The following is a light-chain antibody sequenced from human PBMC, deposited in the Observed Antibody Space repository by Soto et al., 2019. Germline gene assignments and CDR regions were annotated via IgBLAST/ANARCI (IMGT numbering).Light chain of an antibody. V-gene: IGLV1-40*01. CDR3: QSYASSRGGV. J-gene: IGLJ2*01. CDR2: GND. Sequence: QAVVTQPPSVSGAPGQRVTISCTGSSSNIGASYGVHWYQQLPGTAPKLLIYGNDNRPSGVPDRFSGSKSGTSASLAITGRLAEDEYDYYCQSYASSRGGVFGGGTKLTVL. CDR1: SSNIGASYG.